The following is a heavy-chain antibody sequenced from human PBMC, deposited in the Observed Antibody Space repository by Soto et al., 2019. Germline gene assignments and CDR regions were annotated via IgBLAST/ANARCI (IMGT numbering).Heavy chain of an antibody. CDR3: VKGEYYYDGSAYYPFDY. CDR1: GFIFSIYA. J-gene: IGHJ4*02. CDR2: ISIDGCRT. D-gene: IGHD3-22*01. Sequence: PGGSLRLSCSGSGFIFSIYAIHWVRQAPGKGLEYVSFISIDGCRTHYADSVKGRFTISRDNSKNTAYLQMSSLRPEDTAVYYCVKGEYYYDGSAYYPFDYWGQGRMVTVSS. V-gene: IGHV3-64D*06.